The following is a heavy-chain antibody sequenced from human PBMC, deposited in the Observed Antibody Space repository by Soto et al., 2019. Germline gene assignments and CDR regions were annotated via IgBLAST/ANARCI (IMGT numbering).Heavy chain of an antibody. CDR3: ARLRIATNNYKWFDP. D-gene: IGHD2-21*01. J-gene: IGHJ5*02. Sequence: SETLSLTCSVSGAALNSGNYYWRWIRQVPGKGLEWIGHIYVTGAVDYNPCLRDRITISQDTSERQFSLNLRLVTAADTAVYYCARLRIATNNYKWFDPWGQGTLVTVSS. CDR2: IYVTGAV. V-gene: IGHV4-31*03. CDR1: GAALNSGNYY.